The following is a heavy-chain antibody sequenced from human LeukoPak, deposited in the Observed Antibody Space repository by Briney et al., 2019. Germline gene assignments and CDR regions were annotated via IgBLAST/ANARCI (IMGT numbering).Heavy chain of an antibody. CDR1: GGSISSGGYS. CDR2: IYHSGST. Sequence: SETLSPTCAVSGGSISSGGYSWSWIRQPPGKGLEWIGYIYHSGSTYYNPSLKSRVTISVDRSKNQFSLKLSSVTAADTAVYYCARYTYGDYLDYWGQGTLVTVSS. J-gene: IGHJ4*02. V-gene: IGHV4-30-2*01. CDR3: ARYTYGDYLDY. D-gene: IGHD4-17*01.